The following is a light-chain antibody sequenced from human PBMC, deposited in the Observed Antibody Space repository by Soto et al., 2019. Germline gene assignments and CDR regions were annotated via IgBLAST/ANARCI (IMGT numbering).Light chain of an antibody. CDR2: GAS. V-gene: IGKV3-15*01. CDR3: QQYNNWPLT. CDR1: QSVSNN. Sequence: EIVMTQSPVTLSVSPGERATLSCRASQSVSNNLAWYQQKPGQPPRLLIYGASTRATNIPARFSGSGSGTEFTLTISSLQSEDFAVYSCQQYNNWPLTFGGGTTVEIK. J-gene: IGKJ4*01.